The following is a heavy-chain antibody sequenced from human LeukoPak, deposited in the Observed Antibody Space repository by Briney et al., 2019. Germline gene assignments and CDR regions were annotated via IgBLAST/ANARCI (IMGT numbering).Heavy chain of an antibody. J-gene: IGHJ4*02. CDR2: INHSGST. CDR3: ARGSAVVTRGLDY. Sequence: SETLSLTCAVYGGSFSGYYWSWIRRPPGKGLEWIGEINHSGSTNYNPSLKSRVTMSVDTSKNQFSLNLSSVTAADTAVYYCARGSAVVTRGLDYWGQGTLVTVSS. D-gene: IGHD4-23*01. V-gene: IGHV4-34*01. CDR1: GGSFSGYY.